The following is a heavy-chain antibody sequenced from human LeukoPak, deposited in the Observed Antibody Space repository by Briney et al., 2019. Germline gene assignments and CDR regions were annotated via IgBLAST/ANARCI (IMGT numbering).Heavy chain of an antibody. Sequence: PSETLSLTCTVFGGSISGDYWSWIRQHPGKGLEWIGYIYYSGSTYYNPSLKSRVTISVDTSKNQFSLKLSSVTAADTAVYYCARAGGNFDYWGQGTLVTVSS. V-gene: IGHV4-31*03. CDR2: IYYSGST. CDR3: ARAGGNFDY. D-gene: IGHD2-15*01. CDR1: GGSISGDY. J-gene: IGHJ4*02.